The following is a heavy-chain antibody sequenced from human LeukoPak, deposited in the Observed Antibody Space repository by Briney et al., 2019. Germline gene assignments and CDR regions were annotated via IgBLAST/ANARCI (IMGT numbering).Heavy chain of an antibody. J-gene: IGHJ6*02. CDR1: GFTFSSYS. V-gene: IGHV3-23*01. Sequence: GGSLRLSCAASGFTFSSYSMSWVRQAPGKGLEWVSAISGSGGATYYADSVKSRFTISRDNSKNTLFLHMNSLRVEDTAVYYCAKAPAAATKYYYGMDVWGQGTTVTVSS. CDR2: ISGSGGAT. CDR3: AKAPAAATKYYYGMDV. D-gene: IGHD6-13*01.